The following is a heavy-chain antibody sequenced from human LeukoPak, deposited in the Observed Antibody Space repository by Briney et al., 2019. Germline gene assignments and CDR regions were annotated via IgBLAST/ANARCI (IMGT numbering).Heavy chain of an antibody. D-gene: IGHD6-6*01. Sequence: GGSLRLSCAASGFTFSSYSMTWVRQAPGKGLEWVSSISSSSYIYYADSVKGRFTISRDNAKNSLYLQMNSLRAEDTAVYYCARDSPGSSSSDYWGQGTLATVSS. CDR3: ARDSPGSSSSDY. CDR1: GFTFSSYS. J-gene: IGHJ4*02. V-gene: IGHV3-21*01. CDR2: ISSSSYI.